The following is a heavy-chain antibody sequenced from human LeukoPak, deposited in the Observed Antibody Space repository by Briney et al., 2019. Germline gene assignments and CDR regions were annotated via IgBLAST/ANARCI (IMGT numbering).Heavy chain of an antibody. V-gene: IGHV1-2*02. Sequence: ASVKVSCKASGYTFTGYYMHWVRQAPGQGLERMGWINPNSGGTNYAQKFQGRVTMTRDTSISTAYMELSRLRSDDTAVYYCARDRVPTVTMFLVYWGQGTLVTVSS. CDR1: GYTFTGYY. D-gene: IGHD4-17*01. CDR3: ARDRVPTVTMFLVY. CDR2: INPNSGGT. J-gene: IGHJ4*02.